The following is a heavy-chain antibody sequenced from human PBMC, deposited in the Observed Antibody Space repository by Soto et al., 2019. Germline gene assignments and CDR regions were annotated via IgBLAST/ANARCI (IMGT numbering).Heavy chain of an antibody. CDR2: ITGSGSSA. Sequence: EVQLLESGGGLVQPGGSLRLSCAASGFTFSSFAMNWVRQAPGKGLEWVSAITGSGSSAYFADAVKGRFTISRDNSKKALYLQIISLRVEASGVYFCAKATVTTSYFYGMDVRGQGTTVIVSS. D-gene: IGHD4-4*01. CDR1: GFTFSSFA. J-gene: IGHJ6*02. CDR3: AKATVTTSYFYGMDV. V-gene: IGHV3-23*01.